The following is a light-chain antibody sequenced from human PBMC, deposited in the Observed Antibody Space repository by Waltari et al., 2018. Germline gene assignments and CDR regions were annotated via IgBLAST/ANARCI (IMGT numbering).Light chain of an antibody. V-gene: IGLV2-23*02. CDR3: CSYAGGSTWV. Sequence: QSALTQPASVSGSPGQSITIPCTGTSSDVGSYNLVSWYQQHPGKAPKLMIYEVSKRPSGVSNRFSGSKSGNTASLTISGLQAEDEADYYCCSYAGGSTWVFGGGTKLTVL. CDR1: SSDVGSYNL. J-gene: IGLJ3*02. CDR2: EVS.